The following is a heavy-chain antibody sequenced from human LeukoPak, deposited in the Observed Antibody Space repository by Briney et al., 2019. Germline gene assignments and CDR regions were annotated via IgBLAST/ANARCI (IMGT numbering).Heavy chain of an antibody. CDR2: ISYDGSNK. V-gene: IGHV3-30-3*01. CDR1: GFTFSSYA. D-gene: IGHD6-13*01. Sequence: QAGGSLRLSCAASGFTFSSYAMHWVRQAPGKGLEWVAVISYDGSNKYYADSVKGRFTISGDNSKNTLYLQMSSLRAEDTAVYYCARNIRIAAAGTRLDYWGQGTLVTVSS. CDR3: ARNIRIAAAGTRLDY. J-gene: IGHJ4*02.